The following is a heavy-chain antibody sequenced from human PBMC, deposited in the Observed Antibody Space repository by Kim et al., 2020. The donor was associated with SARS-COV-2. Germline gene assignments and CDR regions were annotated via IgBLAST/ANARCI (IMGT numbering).Heavy chain of an antibody. CDR2: IRSKANSYAT. CDR1: GFTFSASS. J-gene: IGHJ6*02. Sequence: GGSLRLSCAASGFTFSASSMHWVRQASGKGLEWVGRIRSKANSYATGYAASVQGRFTISRDDSKNTAYLEMNSLKTEDTAVYYCASSGGYCRGGSCYSENYYGMDVWGQGTTVTVSS. CDR3: ASSGGYCRGGSCYSENYYGMDV. V-gene: IGHV3-73*01. D-gene: IGHD2-15*01.